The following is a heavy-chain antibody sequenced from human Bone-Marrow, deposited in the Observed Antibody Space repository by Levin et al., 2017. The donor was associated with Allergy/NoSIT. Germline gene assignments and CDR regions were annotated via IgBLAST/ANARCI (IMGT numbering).Heavy chain of an antibody. D-gene: IGHD4-23*01. J-gene: IGHJ5*02. V-gene: IGHV1-46*03. CDR1: GYVFATHY. Sequence: ASVKVSCKTSGYVFATHYMHWVRQAPRQGLEWMGLTDPSGGATTYAQNFQGRVTVTRDASTATVYLELTNLTSEDTGIYYCTRDNRMPVGGTGWFDPWGQGTLVTVFS. CDR2: TDPSGGAT. CDR3: TRDNRMPVGGTGWFDP.